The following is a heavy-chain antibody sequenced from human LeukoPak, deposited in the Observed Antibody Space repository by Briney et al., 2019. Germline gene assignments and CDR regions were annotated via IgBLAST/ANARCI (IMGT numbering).Heavy chain of an antibody. V-gene: IGHV4-39*01. CDR2: IFYSGST. J-gene: IGHJ4*02. CDR1: GDSISSTAYF. CDR3: ARGTGWPQFDY. Sequence: SETLSLTCTVSGDSISSTAYFWGWVRQPPGKGLEWIGNIFYSGSTYYNPSLKSRVTMSVDTSKNQFSLKLNSVTPEDTAVYYCARGTGWPQFDYWGQGTLVTVSS. D-gene: IGHD6-19*01.